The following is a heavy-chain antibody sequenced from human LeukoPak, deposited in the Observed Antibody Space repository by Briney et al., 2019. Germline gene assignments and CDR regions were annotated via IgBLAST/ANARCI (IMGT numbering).Heavy chain of an antibody. V-gene: IGHV3-30*02. Sequence: GGSLRLSCAASGYTFSSYGMHWVRQAPGKGLEWVAFIRYDGSNKYYADSVKGRFTISRDNSKNTLYLQMNSLRAEDTAVYYCAKDLHYYDSSGYYYWGQGTLVTVSS. D-gene: IGHD3-22*01. CDR3: AKDLHYYDSSGYYY. CDR1: GYTFSSYG. CDR2: IRYDGSNK. J-gene: IGHJ4*02.